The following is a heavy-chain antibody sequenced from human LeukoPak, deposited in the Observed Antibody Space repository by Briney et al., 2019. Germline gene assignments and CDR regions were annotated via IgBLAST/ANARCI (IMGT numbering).Heavy chain of an antibody. J-gene: IGHJ4*02. CDR2: IIPIFGTA. CDR3: ARANFDWLIDY. D-gene: IGHD3-9*01. CDR1: GGTLSSYA. Sequence: SVKVSCKASGGTLSSYAISWVRQAPGQGLEWMGRIIPIFGTANYAQKFQGRVTITTDGSTSTAYMELSSLRSEDTAVYYCARANFDWLIDYWGQGTLVTVSS. V-gene: IGHV1-69*05.